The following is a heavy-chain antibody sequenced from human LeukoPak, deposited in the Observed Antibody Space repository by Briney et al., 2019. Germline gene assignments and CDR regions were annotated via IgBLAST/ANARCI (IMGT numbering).Heavy chain of an antibody. D-gene: IGHD3-3*02. CDR2: IRYDGSTK. CDR1: GFIFSSFG. CDR3: AKISSH. Sequence: PGGSLRLSRVASGFIFSSFGMHWVRQAPGKGLEWVAFIRYDGSTKYYADSVKGRFTISRDNSRNTLYLEMNSLRADDTAVYYCAKISSHWGQGTLVTVSS. J-gene: IGHJ4*02. V-gene: IGHV3-30*02.